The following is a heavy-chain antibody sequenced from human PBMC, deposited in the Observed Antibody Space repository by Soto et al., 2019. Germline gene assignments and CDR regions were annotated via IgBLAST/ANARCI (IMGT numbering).Heavy chain of an antibody. J-gene: IGHJ4*01. CDR1: GGSFSGYY. CDR3: ARGFPGVLRKKSLTD. CDR2: INHSGST. Sequence: QVQLQQWGAGLLKPSETLSLTCAVYGGSFSGYYWSWIRQPPGKGLEWIGEINHSGSTNYNPSLKSRVTTSVDTSKNQFSLKLSSVTAADTAVYYCARGFPGVLRKKSLTDWGHGTLVTVSS. V-gene: IGHV4-34*01. D-gene: IGHD3-10*01.